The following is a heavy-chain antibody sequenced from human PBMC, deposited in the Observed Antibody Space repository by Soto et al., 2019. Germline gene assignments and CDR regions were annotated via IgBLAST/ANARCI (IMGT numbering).Heavy chain of an antibody. CDR2: IKHDGSEM. J-gene: IGHJ4*02. CDR1: GFTFSTYW. CDR3: ASIPCEPHRCYACEY. V-gene: IGHV3-7*03. D-gene: IGHD2-2*01. Sequence: EVQLVESGGGFVQPGGSLRLSCAASGFTFSTYWMTWVRQSPEKGLEWVANIKHDGSEMFYVDSVKGRFAISRDNAKNDLHLQLNTLRAEDTAVYYCASIPCEPHRCYACEYWGPGTLVTVSS.